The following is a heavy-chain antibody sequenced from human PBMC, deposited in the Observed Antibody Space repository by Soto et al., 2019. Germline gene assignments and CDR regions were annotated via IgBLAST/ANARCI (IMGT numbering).Heavy chain of an antibody. CDR2: INAYNGNT. J-gene: IGHJ6*03. V-gene: IGHV1-18*01. CDR1: GYTFTSYG. CDR3: ARTRIAAAGTVYYYMDV. Sequence: ASVKVSCKASGYTFTSYGISWVRQAPGQGLEWMGWINAYNGNTNYAQKLQGRVTMTTDTSTSTAYMELRSLRSDDTAVYYCARTRIAAAGTVYYYMDVWGKGTTVTVSS. D-gene: IGHD6-13*01.